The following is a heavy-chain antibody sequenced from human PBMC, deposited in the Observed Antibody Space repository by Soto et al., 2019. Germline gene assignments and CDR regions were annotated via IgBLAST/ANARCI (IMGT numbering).Heavy chain of an antibody. V-gene: IGHV1-8*01. CDR2: MNPKSGNT. D-gene: IGHD6-19*01. CDR3: ASAIAVASTGFDY. J-gene: IGHJ4*02. CDR1: GYTFTSYD. Sequence: QVQLVQSGAELKKPGASVKVSCKASGYTFTSYDINWVRQATGQGLEWLGRMNPKSGNTGYAQKFQGRVTRTRNTSIGTAYRELSSLRSEDTAVYYCASAIAVASTGFDYWGQGTLVTVSS.